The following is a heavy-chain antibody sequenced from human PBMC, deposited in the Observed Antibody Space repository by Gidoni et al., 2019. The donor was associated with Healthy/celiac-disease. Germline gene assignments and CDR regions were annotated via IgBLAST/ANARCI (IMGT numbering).Heavy chain of an antibody. D-gene: IGHD5-18*01. V-gene: IGHV3-74*01. CDR3: ARGRIQLWSSYYYGMDV. CDR1: GFTFSSYW. Sequence: EVQLVESGGGLVQPGGSLRLSCAASGFTFSSYWMHWVRQAPGKGLVWVSRINSDGSSTSYADSVKGRFTISRDNAKNTLYLQMNSLRAEDTAVYYCARGRIQLWSSYYYGMDVWGQGTTVTVSS. J-gene: IGHJ6*02. CDR2: INSDGSST.